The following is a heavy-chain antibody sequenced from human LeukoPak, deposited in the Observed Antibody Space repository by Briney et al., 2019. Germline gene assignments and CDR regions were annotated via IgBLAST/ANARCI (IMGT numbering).Heavy chain of an antibody. Sequence: GGSLRLSCAASGVTFSSYGMHWVRQAPGKGLEWVAFIRYDGSNKYYADSVKGRFTISRDNSKNTLYLQMNSLRAEDTAVYYCARVGATVRYFDYWGQGTLVTVSS. CDR2: IRYDGSNK. J-gene: IGHJ4*02. D-gene: IGHD1-26*01. V-gene: IGHV3-30*02. CDR1: GVTFSSYG. CDR3: ARVGATVRYFDY.